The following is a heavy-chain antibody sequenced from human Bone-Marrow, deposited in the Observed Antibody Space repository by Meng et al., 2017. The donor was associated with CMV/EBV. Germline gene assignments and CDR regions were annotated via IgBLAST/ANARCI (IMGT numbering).Heavy chain of an antibody. CDR2: ISSSSSTI. Sequence: GESLKISCAASGFTFSSYSMNWVRQAPGKGLEWVSSISSSSSTIYYADSVKGRFTISRDNAKNSLYLQMNSLRAEDTAVYYCARGGGQYWGQGTLVTVSS. V-gene: IGHV3-48*04. J-gene: IGHJ4*02. CDR3: ARGGGQY. D-gene: IGHD3-16*01. CDR1: GFTFSSYS.